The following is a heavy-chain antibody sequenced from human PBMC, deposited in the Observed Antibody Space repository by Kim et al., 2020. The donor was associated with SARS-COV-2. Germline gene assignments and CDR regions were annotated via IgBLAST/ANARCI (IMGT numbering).Heavy chain of an antibody. CDR1: GFTFGSAH. J-gene: IGHJ4*01. Sequence: GGSLRLSCAGSGFTFGSAHMHWVRQAPGKGLEWVALISADESNKDYVDSVKGRFTVSRDNSQNTLFLQIDSLTAEDTAVYYCAREGHSSRRAGTFDNWG. D-gene: IGHD6-19*01. V-gene: IGHV3-30*03. CDR2: ISADESNK. CDR3: AREGHSSRRAGTFDN.